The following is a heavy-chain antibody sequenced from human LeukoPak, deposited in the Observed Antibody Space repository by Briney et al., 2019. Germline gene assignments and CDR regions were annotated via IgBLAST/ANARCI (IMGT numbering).Heavy chain of an antibody. CDR3: AKEAMVGVHFDY. CDR1: GFSFTTYA. V-gene: IGHV3-23*01. CDR2: ISGSGGST. Sequence: GGSLRLSCAASGFSFTTYALTWVRQAPGKALEWVSAISGSGGSTYYADSVKGRFTISRDNSKNMLYLQMNSLKAEDTAVYYRAKEAMVGVHFDYWGQGTVVTVSS. J-gene: IGHJ4*02. D-gene: IGHD5-18*01.